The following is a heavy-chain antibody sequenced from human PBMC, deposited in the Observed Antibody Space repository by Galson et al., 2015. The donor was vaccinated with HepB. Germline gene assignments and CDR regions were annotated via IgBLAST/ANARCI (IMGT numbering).Heavy chain of an antibody. Sequence: SLRLSCAASGFTFSSYSMNWVRQAPGRGLEWVSYISGSTTFIYYADSVKGRFTISRDDAKNSLYLQMNSLRDEDTAVYYCARDHLWAFDYWGQGTLVTVSS. CDR1: GFTFSSYS. V-gene: IGHV3-48*02. J-gene: IGHJ4*02. CDR3: ARDHLWAFDY. CDR2: ISGSTTFI. D-gene: IGHD3-3*02.